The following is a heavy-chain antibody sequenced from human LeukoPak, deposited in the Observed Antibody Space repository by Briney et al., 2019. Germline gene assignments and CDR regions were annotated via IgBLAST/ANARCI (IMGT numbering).Heavy chain of an antibody. D-gene: IGHD6-13*01. CDR2: LSGSDDLR. Sequence: GGSLRLSCAASGFTFSSYAMSWVRQAPGKGLEWVSALSGSDDLRYYADSVKGRFTISRDNSKNTLYLQTNSLRAEDTAVYYCAKRIAATGIGYYFDYWGQGNLVTVSS. J-gene: IGHJ4*02. CDR3: AKRIAATGIGYYFDY. CDR1: GFTFSSYA. V-gene: IGHV3-23*01.